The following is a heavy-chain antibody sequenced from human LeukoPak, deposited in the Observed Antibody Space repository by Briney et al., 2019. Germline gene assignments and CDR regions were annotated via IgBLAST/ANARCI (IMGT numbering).Heavy chain of an antibody. J-gene: IGHJ4*02. V-gene: IGHV3-7*01. D-gene: IGHD6-19*01. CDR1: GFTFTSYW. CDR3: ARDLAVAGTFPSYFDY. Sequence: GGSLRLSCAASGFTFTSYWMTWVRQAPGKGLEWVANINQDGGEKYYVDSVKGRFTISRDNAKNSLYLQMSSLRAEDTAVYYCARDLAVAGTFPSYFDYWGQGTLVTVSS. CDR2: INQDGGEK.